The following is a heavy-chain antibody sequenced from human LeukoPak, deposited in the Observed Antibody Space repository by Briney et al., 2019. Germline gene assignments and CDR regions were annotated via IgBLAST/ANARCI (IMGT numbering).Heavy chain of an antibody. CDR1: GFTFSSYA. Sequence: GGSLRLSCAASGFTFSSYAMHWVRQAPGKGLEYVSAISSNGGSTYYANSVKGRFTISRDNSKNTLYLQMGSLRAEDMAVYYCAGDRYYYDSSGYYYWGQGTLVTVSS. V-gene: IGHV3-64*01. D-gene: IGHD3-22*01. CDR2: ISSNGGST. CDR3: AGDRYYYDSSGYYY. J-gene: IGHJ4*02.